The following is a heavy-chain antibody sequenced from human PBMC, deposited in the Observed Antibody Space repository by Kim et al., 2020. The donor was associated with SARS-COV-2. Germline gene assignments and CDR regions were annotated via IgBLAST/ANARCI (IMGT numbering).Heavy chain of an antibody. V-gene: IGHV4-59*13. CDR1: GGSISSYY. CDR2: IYYSGST. J-gene: IGHJ3*02. D-gene: IGHD1-1*01. CDR3: ARDGDWNMNAFDI. Sequence: SETLSLTCTVSGGSISSYYWSWIRQPPGKGLEWIGYIYYSGSTNYNPSLKSRVTISVDTSKNQFSLKLSSVTAADTAVYYCARDGDWNMNAFDIWGQGTMVTVSS.